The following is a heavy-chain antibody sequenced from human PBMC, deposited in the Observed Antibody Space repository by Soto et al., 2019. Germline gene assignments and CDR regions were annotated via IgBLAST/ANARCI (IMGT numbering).Heavy chain of an antibody. CDR3: SSSSYSSGWYSYYYYGMDV. Sequence: GESLKISCKGSGYSFTSYWISWVRQMPGKGLEWMGRIDPSDSYTNYSPYFQGHVTISADKSISTAYLQWSSLKASDTAMYYCSSSSYSSGWYSYYYYGMDVWGQGTTVTVSS. D-gene: IGHD6-19*01. CDR1: GYSFTSYW. CDR2: IDPSDSYT. V-gene: IGHV5-10-1*01. J-gene: IGHJ6*02.